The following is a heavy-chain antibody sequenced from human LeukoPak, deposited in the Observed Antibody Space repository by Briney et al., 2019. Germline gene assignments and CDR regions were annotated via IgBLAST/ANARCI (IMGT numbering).Heavy chain of an antibody. J-gene: IGHJ3*02. Sequence: SGTLSLTCGVSGGSITNTNYWTWVRQPPGKGLEWIGEVNLQGSTNYNPSLMGRVAIAVDTSENHISLQLTSVTAADTAVYYCARGGSYQLLSDAFDIWGQGTMVTVSS. D-gene: IGHD2-2*01. V-gene: IGHV4-4*02. CDR2: VNLQGST. CDR3: ARGGSYQLLSDAFDI. CDR1: GGSITNTNY.